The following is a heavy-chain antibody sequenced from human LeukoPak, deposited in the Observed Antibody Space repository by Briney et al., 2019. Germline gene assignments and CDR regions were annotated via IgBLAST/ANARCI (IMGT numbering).Heavy chain of an antibody. CDR2: IYYSGST. D-gene: IGHD3-10*01. V-gene: IGHV4-59*01. CDR1: GGSISSYY. Sequence: PSETLSLTCTVSGGSISSYYWSWIRQPPGKGLEWIGYIYYSGSTNYDPSLKSRVTISVDTSKNQFSLKLSSVTAADTAVYYCARVLSPGRLLWFGELLATQESNWFDPWGQGTLVTVSS. J-gene: IGHJ5*02. CDR3: ARVLSPGRLLWFGELLATQESNWFDP.